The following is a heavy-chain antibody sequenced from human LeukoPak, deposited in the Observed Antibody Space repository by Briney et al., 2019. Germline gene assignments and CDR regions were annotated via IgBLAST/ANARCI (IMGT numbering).Heavy chain of an antibody. J-gene: IGHJ4*02. D-gene: IGHD6-19*01. CDR3: AKDLPAVAGMSAPGPHEGTFDY. CDR1: GFTFSSYA. CDR2: ISGSGGST. Sequence: GGSLRLSCAASGFTFSSYAMSWVRQAPGKGLEWVSAISGSGGSTYYADSVKGRFTISRDNSKNTLYLQMNSLRAEDTAVYYCAKDLPAVAGMSAPGPHEGTFDYWGQGTLVTVPS. V-gene: IGHV3-23*01.